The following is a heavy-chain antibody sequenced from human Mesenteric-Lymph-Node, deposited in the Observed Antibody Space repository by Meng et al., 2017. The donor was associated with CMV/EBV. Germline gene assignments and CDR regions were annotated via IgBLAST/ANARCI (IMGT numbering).Heavy chain of an antibody. D-gene: IGHD1-1*01. Sequence: SVKVSCQASGYSFRTYGITWVRQAPGQGLEWMGGSIPIFGTTKSAQKFRDRVTISTDDSSNTAYMELNSLTSDDTAVYYCAREVGVQNWNDEKWFDPWGQGTLVTVSS. J-gene: IGHJ5*02. CDR3: AREVGVQNWNDEKWFDP. CDR1: GYSFRTYG. CDR2: SIPIFGTT. V-gene: IGHV1-69*05.